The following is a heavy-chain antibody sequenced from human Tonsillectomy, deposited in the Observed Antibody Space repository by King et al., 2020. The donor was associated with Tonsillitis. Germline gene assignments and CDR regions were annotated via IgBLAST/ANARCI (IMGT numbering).Heavy chain of an antibody. CDR3: ARGIDYLGYCSSTRCPDAFDI. CDR1: GFTFSSYG. Sequence: QLVQSGGGVVQPGGSPRLSCAASGFTFSSYGMHWVRQAPGKGLEWVAVIWYDGSNKYYADSVKGRFTNSRDNSKNTLYLQMNSLRAEDTAVYYCARGIDYLGYCSSTRCPDAFDIWGQGTMVTVSS. J-gene: IGHJ3*02. V-gene: IGHV3-33*08. CDR2: IWYDGSNK. D-gene: IGHD2-2*01.